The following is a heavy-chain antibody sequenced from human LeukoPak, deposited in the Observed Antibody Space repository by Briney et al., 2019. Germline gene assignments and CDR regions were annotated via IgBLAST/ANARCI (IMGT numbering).Heavy chain of an antibody. J-gene: IGHJ6*03. V-gene: IGHV3-30*02. CDR2: IRYDGSNK. CDR3: AKEGPEMATNYYYYMDV. D-gene: IGHD5-24*01. CDR1: GLTFSSYG. Sequence: GGSLRLSCAASGLTFSSYGMHWVCQAPGKGLEWVAFIRYDGSNKYYADSVKGRFTISRDNSKNTLYLQMNSLRAEDTAVYYCAKEGPEMATNYYYYMDVWGKGTTVTISS.